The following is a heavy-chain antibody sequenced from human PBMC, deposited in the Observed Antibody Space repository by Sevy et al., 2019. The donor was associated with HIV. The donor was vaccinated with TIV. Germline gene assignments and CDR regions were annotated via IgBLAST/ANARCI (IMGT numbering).Heavy chain of an antibody. CDR1: GYTFTGYY. J-gene: IGHJ5*02. Sequence: VSVKVSCKASGYTFTGYYIHWVRQAPGQGLEWMGWINPNSGGTNYAQKFQGRVSMTRDTSISTAYMELSRLRSDDTAVYYCTRDYGSGSYYLNWFDPWGQGTLVTVSS. CDR2: INPNSGGT. V-gene: IGHV1-2*02. CDR3: TRDYGSGSYYLNWFDP. D-gene: IGHD3-10*01.